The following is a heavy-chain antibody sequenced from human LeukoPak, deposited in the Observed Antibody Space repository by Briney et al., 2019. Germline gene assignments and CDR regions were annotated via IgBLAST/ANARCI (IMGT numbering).Heavy chain of an antibody. CDR1: GFSFSTYY. V-gene: IGHV3-74*01. Sequence: PGGSLRLSCAASGFSFSTYYMHWVRQAAGQELVWVARINGDGDSTSYADSVKGRFTIPSDNAKHTLYLQMDSLRADDTSLYYCARHGFGGSFSNGGQGTLVTVSS. D-gene: IGHD3-16*01. CDR2: INGDGDST. CDR3: ARHGFGGSFSN. J-gene: IGHJ4*02.